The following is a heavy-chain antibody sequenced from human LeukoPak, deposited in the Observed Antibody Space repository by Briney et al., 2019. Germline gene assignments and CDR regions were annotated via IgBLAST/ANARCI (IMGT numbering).Heavy chain of an antibody. CDR3: ARVLDTAMTHYYYYYMDV. CDR2: ISAYNGNT. D-gene: IGHD5-18*01. J-gene: IGHJ6*03. Sequence: ASVKVSCKASGGTFSSYAISWVRQAPGQGLEWMGWISAYNGNTNYAQKLQGRVTMTRDTSISTAYMELSRLRSDDTAVYYCARVLDTAMTHYYYYYMDVWGKGTTVTVSS. CDR1: GGTFSSYA. V-gene: IGHV1-18*01.